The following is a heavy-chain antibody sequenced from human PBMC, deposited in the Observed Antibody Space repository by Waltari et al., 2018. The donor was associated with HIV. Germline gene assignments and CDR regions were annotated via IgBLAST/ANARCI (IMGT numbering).Heavy chain of an antibody. CDR2: ISSSGNTI. Sequence: EVQLVESGGGLVQPGGSLRLSCAASGFTFSTYEMNWVRQAPGKGLEWVSYISSSGNTIHYADSVKGRFTISRDNAKNSLYLQMNSLRAEDTAVYYCARDLGGSGWYDYYYGMDVWGQGTTVTVSS. CDR3: ARDLGGSGWYDYYYGMDV. J-gene: IGHJ6*02. CDR1: GFTFSTYE. V-gene: IGHV3-48*03. D-gene: IGHD6-19*01.